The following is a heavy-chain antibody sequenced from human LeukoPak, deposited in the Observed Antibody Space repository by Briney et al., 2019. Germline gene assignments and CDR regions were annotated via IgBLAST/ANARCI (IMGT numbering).Heavy chain of an antibody. CDR2: IIPIFGTA. CDR3: ARDATKDVLLWFGEDVYGMDV. CDR1: GGTFSSYA. J-gene: IGHJ6*02. D-gene: IGHD3-10*01. V-gene: IGHV1-69*13. Sequence: GASVKVSCKASGGTFSSYAISWVRQAPGQGLEWMGGIIPIFGTANYAQRFQGRVTITADESTSTAYMELSSLRSEDTAVYYCARDATKDVLLWFGEDVYGMDVWGQGTTVTVSS.